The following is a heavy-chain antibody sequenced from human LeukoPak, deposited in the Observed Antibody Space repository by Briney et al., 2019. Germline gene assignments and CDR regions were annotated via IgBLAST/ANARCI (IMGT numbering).Heavy chain of an antibody. D-gene: IGHD3-10*01. CDR3: ARESGSPSGYAFDI. J-gene: IGHJ3*02. CDR2: IYSGGST. V-gene: IGHV3-66*02. Sequence: GGSLRLSCAASGFTVSSNYMSWVRQAPGKGLEWVSVIYSGGSTYYADSVKGRFTISRDNSKNTMYLQMNSLRAEDTAVYYCARESGSPSGYAFDIWGQGTMVTVSS. CDR1: GFTVSSNY.